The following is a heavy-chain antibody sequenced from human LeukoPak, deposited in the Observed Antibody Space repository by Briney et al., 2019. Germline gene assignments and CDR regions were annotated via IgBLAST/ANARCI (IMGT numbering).Heavy chain of an antibody. D-gene: IGHD5-18*01. CDR2: INHSGST. V-gene: IGHV4-34*01. J-gene: IGHJ2*01. CDR3: ARGYADTAMVTHWYFDL. Sequence: PSETLSLTCAVYGGSFSGYYWSWIRQPPGKGLEWIGEINHSGSTNYNPSLKSRVTISVDTSKNQFSLKLSSVTAADTAVYYCARGYADTAMVTHWYFDLWGRGTLVTVPS. CDR1: GGSFSGYY.